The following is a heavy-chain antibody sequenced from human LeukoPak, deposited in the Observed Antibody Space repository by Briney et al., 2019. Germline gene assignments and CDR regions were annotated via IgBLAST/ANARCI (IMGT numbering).Heavy chain of an antibody. CDR1: GFIFSNFV. J-gene: IGHJ4*02. V-gene: IGHV3-64*01. Sequence: PGGSLRLSCVASGFIFSNFVMHWVRQAPGKGLEYVSAITSHGGSTYYANSVKGRFAVSRDNSKSTLFLQMGSLRAEDMAVYYCATFGERFSYWGQGTLVTVSS. CDR3: ATFGERFSY. CDR2: ITSHGGST. D-gene: IGHD3-16*01.